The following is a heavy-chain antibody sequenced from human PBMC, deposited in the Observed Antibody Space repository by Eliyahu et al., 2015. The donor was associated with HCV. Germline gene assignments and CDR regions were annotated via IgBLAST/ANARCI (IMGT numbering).Heavy chain of an antibody. V-gene: IGHV1-46*01. CDR2: INPNNGST. CDR1: GYPFTTSY. CDR3: ARGPLIAAAAPQPFDY. D-gene: IGHD6-13*01. Sequence: QVHLMVSGTGVKKPGASVRFSCEASGYPFTTSYIHWLRQAPGQGLEWIGIINPNNGSTSHAQMFDGRLTMTTDTSANKVYMVLSRLTSDDTAIYYCARGPLIAAAAPQPFDYWGQGSLVTVSS. J-gene: IGHJ4*02.